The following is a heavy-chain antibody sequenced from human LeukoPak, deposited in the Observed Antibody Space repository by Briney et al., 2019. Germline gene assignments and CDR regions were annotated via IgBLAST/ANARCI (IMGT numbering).Heavy chain of an antibody. CDR2: INHSGST. CDR1: GGSVSSSSYY. CDR3: AREPIPNYYDSSGDYFDY. D-gene: IGHD3-22*01. Sequence: PSETLSLTCTVSGGSVSSSSYYWGWIRQPPGKGLEWNGEINHSGSTNYNPSLKSRVTISVDTSKNQFSLKLSSVTAADTAVYYCAREPIPNYYDSSGDYFDYWGQGTLVTVSS. J-gene: IGHJ4*02. V-gene: IGHV4-39*07.